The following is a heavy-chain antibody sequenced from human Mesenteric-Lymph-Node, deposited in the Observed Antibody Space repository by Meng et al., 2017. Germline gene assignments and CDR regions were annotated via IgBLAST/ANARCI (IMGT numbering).Heavy chain of an antibody. CDR2: ISWNTGSV. V-gene: IGHV3-9*01. CDR3: AKGAYSSSWYRFDY. D-gene: IGHD6-13*01. CDR1: GFTFDDYA. Sequence: GESLKISCAASGFTFDDYAMHWVRQAPGKGLEWVSGISWNTGSVGYADSVKGRFTISRDNAKKSLYLQMNSLRAEDTALYYCAKGAYSSSWYRFDYWGQGTLVTVSS. J-gene: IGHJ4*02.